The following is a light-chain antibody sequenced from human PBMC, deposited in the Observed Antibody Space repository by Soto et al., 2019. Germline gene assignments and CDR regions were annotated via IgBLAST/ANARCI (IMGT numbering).Light chain of an antibody. CDR2: KAS. V-gene: IGKV1-5*03. Sequence: QMTQSPSTLSASIGDRVTITCRASQSIGSWLAWFQQKPGKAPKVLIYKASSLESGVSSRFSGRGSGTEFTLTINSLQPEDFATYYCQQYKSYLRTFGQGTKVDIK. J-gene: IGKJ1*01. CDR1: QSIGSW. CDR3: QQYKSYLRT.